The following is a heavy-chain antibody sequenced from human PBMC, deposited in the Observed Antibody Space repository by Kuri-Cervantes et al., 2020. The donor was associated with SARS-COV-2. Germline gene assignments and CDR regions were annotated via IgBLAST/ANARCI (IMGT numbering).Heavy chain of an antibody. CDR2: ISGSGSNT. J-gene: IGHJ4*02. D-gene: IGHD3/OR15-3a*01. Sequence: GESLKISCVGSGFTFGDYAMSWVRQSPGKGLEWVSAISGSGSNTYYADSVKGRFIISRDNSKNTLYLQMDSLRADDTAVYFCGRDKSYGFWREPFDYWGQGTPVTVSS. CDR1: GFTFGDYA. V-gene: IGHV3-23*01. CDR3: GRDKSYGFWREPFDY.